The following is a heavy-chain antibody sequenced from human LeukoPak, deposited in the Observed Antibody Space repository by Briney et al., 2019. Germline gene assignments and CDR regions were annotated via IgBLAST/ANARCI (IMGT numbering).Heavy chain of an antibody. V-gene: IGHV3-43*01. CDR2: ITWKSHRT. J-gene: IGHJ4*02. D-gene: IGHD3-3*01. Sequence: GGSLRLSCAASGITSEDNTMHWVRQTPGRGLEWVSFITWKSHRTHYADSVKGRFTVSRDNSKDSMYLEMNSLKTEDTGLYHCASEVGYRSLGYLGQGTLVTVSS. CDR3: ASEVGYRSLGY. CDR1: GITSEDNT.